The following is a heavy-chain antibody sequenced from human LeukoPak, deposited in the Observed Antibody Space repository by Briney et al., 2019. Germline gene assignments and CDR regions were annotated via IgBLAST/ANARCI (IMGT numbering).Heavy chain of an antibody. Sequence: ASVKVSCKASGYTFTSYDINWVRQATGQGLEWMGWMNPNSGNTGYAQKFQGRVTMTRNTSISTAHMELSSLRSEDTAVYYCARGGRNTAMVNPWGQGTLVTVSS. J-gene: IGHJ5*02. V-gene: IGHV1-8*01. D-gene: IGHD5-18*01. CDR3: ARGGRNTAMVNP. CDR2: MNPNSGNT. CDR1: GYTFTSYD.